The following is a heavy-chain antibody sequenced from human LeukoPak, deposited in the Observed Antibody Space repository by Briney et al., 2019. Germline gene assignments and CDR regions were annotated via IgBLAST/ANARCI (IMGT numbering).Heavy chain of an antibody. CDR3: ARAHEGFGELLFSGDY. CDR2: IKQDGSEK. J-gene: IGHJ4*02. V-gene: IGHV3-7*01. Sequence: GGSLRLSCAASGFTFSSYWMSWVRQAPGKGLEWVANIKQDGSEKYYVDSVKGRFTISRGNAKNSLYLQMNGPRAEDTAVYYCARAHEGFGELLFSGDYWGQGTLVTVSS. D-gene: IGHD3-10*01. CDR1: GFTFSSYW.